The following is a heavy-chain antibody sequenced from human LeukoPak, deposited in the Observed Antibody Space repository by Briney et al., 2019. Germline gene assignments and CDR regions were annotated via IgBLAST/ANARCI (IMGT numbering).Heavy chain of an antibody. D-gene: IGHD3-3*01. CDR1: GYSISSDNY. V-gene: IGHV4-38-2*01. J-gene: IGHJ6*03. CDR3: ARHGEYYYYYYMDV. Sequence: SETLSLTCAVSGYSISSDNYWVWIRQPPGQGLEWTGGIYHSGSTYYNPSLKSRVTMSVDTSKNQFSLKLSSVTAADTAVYYCARHGEYYYYYYMDVWGKGTTVTVSS. CDR2: IYHSGST.